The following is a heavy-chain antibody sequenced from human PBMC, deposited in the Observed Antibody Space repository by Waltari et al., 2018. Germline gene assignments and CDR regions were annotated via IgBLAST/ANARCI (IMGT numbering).Heavy chain of an antibody. J-gene: IGHJ4*02. CDR3: ARDLGSDYGNRDY. CDR1: GYPFTGYY. CDR2: INPNSCDT. Sequence: QVHLVQSGAEVKKPGASVKVSCKASGYPFTGYYIQWVRRAPGQGLEWMGRINPNSCDTNYAQKFQGRVTLTRDTSINTAYMELSSLKSDDTAVYYCARDLGSDYGNRDYWGQGTLVTVPS. D-gene: IGHD4-17*01. V-gene: IGHV1-2*06.